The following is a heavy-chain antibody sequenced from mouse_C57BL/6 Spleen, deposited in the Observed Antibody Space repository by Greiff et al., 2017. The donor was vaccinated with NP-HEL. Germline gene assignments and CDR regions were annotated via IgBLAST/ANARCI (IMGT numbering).Heavy chain of an antibody. J-gene: IGHJ3*01. CDR3: ALTTVVATPFAY. CDR2: INPNNGGT. CDR1: GYTFTDYN. Sequence: EVQLQQSGPELVKPGASVKIPCKASGYTFTDYNMDWVKQSHGKSLEWIGDINPNNGGTIYNQKFKGKATLTVDKSSSTAYMELRSLTSEDTAVYYWALTTVVATPFAYWGQGTLVTVSA. D-gene: IGHD1-1*01. V-gene: IGHV1-18*01.